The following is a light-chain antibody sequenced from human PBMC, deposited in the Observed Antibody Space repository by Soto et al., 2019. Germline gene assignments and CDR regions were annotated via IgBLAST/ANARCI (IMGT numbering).Light chain of an antibody. CDR2: EVN. V-gene: IGLV2-14*01. CDR1: SSDVGGYNY. J-gene: IGLJ1*01. Sequence: QPALTQPASVSGSPGQSITISCTGTSSDVGGYNYVSWYQQHPGKAPKLMIYEVNNRPSGVSNRFSGSKSGNTASLTISGLQAEDEADYYCSSYTSSSAIYVFGTGTKVTVL. CDR3: SSYTSSSAIYV.